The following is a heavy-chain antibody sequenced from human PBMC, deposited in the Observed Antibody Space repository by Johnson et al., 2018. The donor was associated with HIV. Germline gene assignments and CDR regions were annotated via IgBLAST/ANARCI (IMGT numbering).Heavy chain of an antibody. CDR1: GFTFSSYA. J-gene: IGHJ3*02. D-gene: IGHD5-18*01. Sequence: QVQLVESGGGVVQPGRSLRLSCAASGFTFSSYAMHWVRQAPGKGLEWVAVISYDGSNKYYADYVKGRFTIYRDNSKNTLYLQMNSLRAEDTAVYYCASVDTAMVDTFDIWGQGTMVTVSS. CDR3: ASVDTAMVDTFDI. CDR2: ISYDGSNK. V-gene: IGHV3-30-3*01.